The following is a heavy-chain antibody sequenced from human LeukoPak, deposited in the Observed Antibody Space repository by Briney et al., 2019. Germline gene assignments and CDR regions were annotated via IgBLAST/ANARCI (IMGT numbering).Heavy chain of an antibody. CDR2: IRYDGSNK. V-gene: IGHV3-30*02. Sequence: GGSLRLSCAASGFTFSSYGMHWVRQAPGKGLEWVAFIRYDGSNKYYADSVKGRFTISRDNSKNTLYLQMNSLRAEDTAVYYCAKDPLSLTGIDDYWGQGTLVTVSS. CDR3: AKDPLSLTGIDDY. CDR1: GFTFSSYG. D-gene: IGHD3-9*01. J-gene: IGHJ4*02.